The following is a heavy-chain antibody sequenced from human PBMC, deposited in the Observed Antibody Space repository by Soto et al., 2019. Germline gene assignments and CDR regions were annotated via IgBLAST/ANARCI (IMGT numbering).Heavy chain of an antibody. J-gene: IGHJ4*02. CDR2: IIASDGST. CDR3: ATYYFGSGSYYRFDN. Sequence: ASVKVSCKASGYAFSFGFSWVRQAPGQGLEWMGWIIASDGSTNSASKFRGRISMTTDTSTHTAYLDLLSLTSDDTAMYFCATYYFGSGSYYRFDNWGQGTRVTVSS. CDR1: GYAFSFG. V-gene: IGHV1-18*01. D-gene: IGHD3-10*01.